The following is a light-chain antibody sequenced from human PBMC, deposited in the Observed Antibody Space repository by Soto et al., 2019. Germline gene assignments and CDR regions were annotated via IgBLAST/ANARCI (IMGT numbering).Light chain of an antibody. CDR1: QSVSSSY. J-gene: IGKJ1*01. CDR2: GAS. CDR3: QQYGSSPGGT. V-gene: IGKV3-20*01. Sequence: EIVLTHSPGTLSLSPCERATLSFRASQSVSSSYSAWYQQKPGQAPRLLIYGASSRATGIPDRFSGSGSGTDFTLTISRLEPEDFAVYYCQQYGSSPGGTFGQGTKVDIK.